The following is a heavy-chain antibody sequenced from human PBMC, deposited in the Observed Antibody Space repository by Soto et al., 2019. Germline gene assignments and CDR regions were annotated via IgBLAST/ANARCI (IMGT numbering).Heavy chain of an antibody. V-gene: IGHV1-69*01. CDR2: IIPIFGTA. CDR3: ARAVVPAAPQYYYYYGMDV. D-gene: IGHD2-2*01. Sequence: QVQLVQSGAEVKKPGSSVKVSCKASGGTFSSYAISWVRQAPGQGLEWMGGIIPIFGTANYAQKFQGRVTIPADESTSTAYMELSSLRSEDTAVYYCARAVVPAAPQYYYYYGMDVWGQGTTVTVSS. CDR1: GGTFSSYA. J-gene: IGHJ6*02.